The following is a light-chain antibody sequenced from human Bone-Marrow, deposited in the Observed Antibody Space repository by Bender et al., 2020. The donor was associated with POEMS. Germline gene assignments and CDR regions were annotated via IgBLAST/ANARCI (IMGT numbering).Light chain of an antibody. V-gene: IGLV2-8*01. J-gene: IGLJ3*02. CDR2: EVS. CDR3: AVWDDSLNGWV. CDR1: SSDVGHYNY. Sequence: QSALTQPPSASGSPGQSVTISCTGTSSDVGHYNYVSWYQQHPGKAPKLMIYEVSQRPSGVPDRFSGSKSGDTASLTVSGLQAEDEADYYCAVWDDSLNGWVFGGGTKLTVL.